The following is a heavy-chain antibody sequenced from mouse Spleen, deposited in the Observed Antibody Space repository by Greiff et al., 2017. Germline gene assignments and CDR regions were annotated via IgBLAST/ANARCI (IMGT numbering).Heavy chain of an antibody. D-gene: IGHD2-14*01. V-gene: IGHV5-9-3*01. CDR2: ISSGGSYT. CDR3: ASYYRYGFAY. CDR1: GFTFSSYA. Sequence: EVQVVESGGGLVKPGGSLKLSCAASGFTFSSYAMSWVRQTPEKRLEWVATISSGGSYTYYPDSVKGRFTISRDNAKNTLYLQMSSLRSEDTAMYYCASYYRYGFAYWGQGTLVTVSA. J-gene: IGHJ3*01.